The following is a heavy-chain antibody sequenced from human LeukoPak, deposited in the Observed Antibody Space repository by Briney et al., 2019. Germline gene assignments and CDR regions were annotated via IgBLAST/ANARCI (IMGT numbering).Heavy chain of an antibody. V-gene: IGHV3-23*01. J-gene: IGHJ4*02. CDR3: AKFSVAFVVLRFLEWLFDY. CDR2: ISGSGGST. D-gene: IGHD3-3*01. CDR1: GFTFSSYA. Sequence: GGSLRLSXAASGFTFSSYAMSWVRQTPGKGLEWLSAISGSGGSTYYADSVKGRFTISRDNSKNTLYLQMNSLRAEDTAVYYCAKFSVAFVVLRFLEWLFDYWGQGTLVTVSS.